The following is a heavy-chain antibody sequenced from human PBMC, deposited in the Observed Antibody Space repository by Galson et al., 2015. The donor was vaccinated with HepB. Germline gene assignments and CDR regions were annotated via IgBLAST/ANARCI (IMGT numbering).Heavy chain of an antibody. V-gene: IGHV3-30-3*01. CDR1: GFTFSSYA. J-gene: IGHJ4*02. CDR3: ARATESGRYYFDY. CDR2: ISYDGSNK. D-gene: IGHD6-19*01. Sequence: SLRLSCAASGFTFSSYAMHWVRQAPGKGLEWVAVISYDGSNKYYADSVKGRFTISRDNSKNTLYLQMNSLRAEDTAVYYCARATESGRYYFDYWGQGTLVTVSS.